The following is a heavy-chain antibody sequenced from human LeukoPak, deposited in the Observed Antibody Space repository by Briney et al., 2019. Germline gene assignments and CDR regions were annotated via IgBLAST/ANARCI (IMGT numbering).Heavy chain of an antibody. Sequence: GSLRLSCAASGFTFSDYYMNWIRQAPGKGLEWVAYISRSGDNIYYADSVKGRFTMSRDNAKNSLYLQMNNLRVEDTAVYYCAGDRFGGWSSGGFDFWGQGTLVTVSS. V-gene: IGHV3-11*04. CDR1: GFTFSDYY. D-gene: IGHD6-19*01. CDR3: AGDRFGGWSSGGFDF. J-gene: IGHJ4*02. CDR2: ISRSGDNI.